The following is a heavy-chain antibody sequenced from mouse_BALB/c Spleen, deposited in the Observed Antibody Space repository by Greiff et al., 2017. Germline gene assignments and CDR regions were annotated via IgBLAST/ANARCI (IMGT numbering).Heavy chain of an antibody. Sequence: EVHLVESGGDLVKPGGSLKLSCAASGFTFSSYGMSWVRQTPDKRLEWVATISSGGSYTYYPDSVKGRFTISRDNAKNTLYLQMSSLKSEDTAMYYCTRRENDYEPGMDYWGQGTSVTVSS. V-gene: IGHV5-6*01. CDR1: GFTFSSYG. CDR2: ISSGGSYT. J-gene: IGHJ4*01. D-gene: IGHD2-4*01. CDR3: TRRENDYEPGMDY.